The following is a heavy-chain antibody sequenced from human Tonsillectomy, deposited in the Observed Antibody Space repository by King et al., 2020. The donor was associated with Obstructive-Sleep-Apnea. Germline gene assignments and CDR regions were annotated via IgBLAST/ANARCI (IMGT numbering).Heavy chain of an antibody. V-gene: IGHV3-23*04. CDR3: AKGPFCSSSSCYSSTDAFDI. CDR1: GFTFSSYV. Sequence: VQLVESGGGLVQPGGSLRLSCAASGFTFSSYVMSWVRQAPGKGLEWVSAISGSGGSTYDADSVKGRFTISRDNSKNTLYLQMNSLRAEDTAVYYCAKGPFCSSSSCYSSTDAFDIWGQGTMVTVSS. CDR2: ISGSGGST. J-gene: IGHJ3*02. D-gene: IGHD2-2*01.